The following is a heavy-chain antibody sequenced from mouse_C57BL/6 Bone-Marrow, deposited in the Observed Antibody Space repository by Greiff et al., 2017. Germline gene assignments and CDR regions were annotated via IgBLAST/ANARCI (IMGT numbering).Heavy chain of an antibody. D-gene: IGHD2-2*01. Sequence: VKLMESGAELARPGASVKMSCKASGYTFTSYTMHWVKQRPGQGLEWIGYINPSSGYTKYNQKFKDKATLTADKSSSTAYMQLSSLTSEDSAVYYCARLAGLFAYWGQGTLVTVSA. CDR1: GYTFTSYT. J-gene: IGHJ3*01. V-gene: IGHV1-4*01. CDR3: ARLAGLFAY. CDR2: INPSSGYT.